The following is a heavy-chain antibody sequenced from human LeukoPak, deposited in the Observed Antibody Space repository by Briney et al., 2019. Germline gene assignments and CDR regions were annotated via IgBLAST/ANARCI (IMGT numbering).Heavy chain of an antibody. CDR2: IYSGGST. J-gene: IGHJ4*02. Sequence: PGGSLRLSCAASGFTVSSNYMGWVRQAPGKGLEWVSVIYSGGSTYYADSVKGRFTISRDNSKNTLYLQMNSLRAEDTAVYYCARGFGVIPLDYWGQGTLVTVSS. CDR1: GFTVSSNY. V-gene: IGHV3-66*01. D-gene: IGHD2-2*02. CDR3: ARGFGVIPLDY.